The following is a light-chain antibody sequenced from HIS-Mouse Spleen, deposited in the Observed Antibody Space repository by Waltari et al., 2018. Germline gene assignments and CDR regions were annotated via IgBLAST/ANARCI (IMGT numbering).Light chain of an antibody. CDR1: QSIGRS. V-gene: IGKV6-21*01. CDR3: HQSSSLPST. J-gene: IGKJ2*02. CDR2: YAS. Sequence: ELVLTQEPESHSVTAKVKVTITSRASQSIGRSLPWYQQKPDQSPRLLIKYASQCVAGVPSRFSGSGSGTDFTLTIKSLEAEDAATYYCHQSSSLPSTFGQGTKLEIK.